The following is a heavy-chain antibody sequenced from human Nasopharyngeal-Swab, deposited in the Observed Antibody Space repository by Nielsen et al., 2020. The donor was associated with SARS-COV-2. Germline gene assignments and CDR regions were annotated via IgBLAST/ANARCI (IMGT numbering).Heavy chain of an antibody. J-gene: IGHJ4*02. CDR2: ISYDGSNK. V-gene: IGHV3-30*18. Sequence: GESLTISCAASGFTFSSYGMHWVRQAPGKGLEWVAVISYDGSNKYYADSVKGRFTISRDNSKNTLYLQMNSLRAEDTAVYYCAKVRLIYGYDSSGYYDYWGQGTLVTGSS. CDR1: GFTFSSYG. CDR3: AKVRLIYGYDSSGYYDY. D-gene: IGHD3-22*01.